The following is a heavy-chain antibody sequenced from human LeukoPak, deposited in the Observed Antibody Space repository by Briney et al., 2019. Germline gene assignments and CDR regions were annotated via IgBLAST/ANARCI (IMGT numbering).Heavy chain of an antibody. V-gene: IGHV4-38-2*02. CDR1: GYSISSGYY. CDR3: ARKPGVAAVNWFDP. D-gene: IGHD6-13*01. Sequence: SETLSLTCTVSGYSISSGYYWGWIRQPPGKGLEWIGSIYHSGSTYYNPSLKRRVTISVETSKNQFSLKLSSVTAADTAVYYCARKPGVAAVNWFDPWGQGTLVTVSS. J-gene: IGHJ5*02. CDR2: IYHSGST.